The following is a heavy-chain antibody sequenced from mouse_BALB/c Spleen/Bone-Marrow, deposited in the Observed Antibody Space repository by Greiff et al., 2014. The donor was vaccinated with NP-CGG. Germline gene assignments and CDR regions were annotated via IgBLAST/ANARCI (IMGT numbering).Heavy chain of an antibody. D-gene: IGHD2-4*01. CDR3: ARTTMITTGGYYAMDY. CDR2: IYPGDGDT. J-gene: IGHJ4*01. CDR1: GYTLTSYW. Sequence: QVQLQQSGAELARPGASVKLSCKASGYTLTSYWMQWVKQRPGQGLEWIGAIYPGDGDTRYTQEFKGKATLTADKSSSTAYMQLSSLASEDSAVYYCARTTMITTGGYYAMDYWGQGTSVTVSS. V-gene: IGHV1-87*01.